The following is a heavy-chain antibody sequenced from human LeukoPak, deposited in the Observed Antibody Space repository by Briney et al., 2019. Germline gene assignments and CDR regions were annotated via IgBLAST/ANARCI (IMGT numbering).Heavy chain of an antibody. CDR2: IRSTANGYAT. CDR1: GFTFSGSA. Sequence: PGGSLRLSCAASGFTFSGSALHWVRQASGKGLEWVGRIRSTANGYATAYAASVKGRFTISRDDSKNTAYLQMDSLKTEDTAVYYCAKDRLVVTAGDYWGQGTLVTVSS. CDR3: AKDRLVVTAGDY. J-gene: IGHJ4*02. V-gene: IGHV3-73*01. D-gene: IGHD2-21*02.